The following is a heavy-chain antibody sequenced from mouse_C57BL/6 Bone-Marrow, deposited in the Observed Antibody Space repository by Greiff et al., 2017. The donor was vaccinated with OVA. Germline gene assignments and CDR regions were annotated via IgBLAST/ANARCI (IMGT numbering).Heavy chain of an antibody. CDR2: INPSSGYT. J-gene: IGHJ2*01. CDR1: GYTFTSYT. D-gene: IGHD1-1*01. Sequence: VKLQESGAELARPGASVKMSCKASGYTFTSYTMHWVKQRPGQGLEWIGYINPSSGYTKYNQKFKDKATLTADKSSSTAYMQLSSLTSEDSAVYYCARLSFITTVVATRWGQGTTLTVSS. CDR3: ARLSFITTVVATR. V-gene: IGHV1-4*01.